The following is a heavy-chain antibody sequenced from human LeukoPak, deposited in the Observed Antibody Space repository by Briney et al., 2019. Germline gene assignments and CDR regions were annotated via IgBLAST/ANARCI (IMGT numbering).Heavy chain of an antibody. J-gene: IGHJ6*02. D-gene: IGHD2-15*01. CDR2: MSTDTGFA. V-gene: IGHV3-11*06. Sequence: GGSLRLSCAASGFTFSDYYMRWIRQAPGKGLEWLSSMSTDTGFAYYADSVKGRFTISRDNVKNSLLLQMNGLRAEDTGIYYCATSRYCIGGSCASDYYFGLDVRGHGTTVTVS. CDR3: ATSRYCIGGSCASDYYFGLDV. CDR1: GFTFSDYY.